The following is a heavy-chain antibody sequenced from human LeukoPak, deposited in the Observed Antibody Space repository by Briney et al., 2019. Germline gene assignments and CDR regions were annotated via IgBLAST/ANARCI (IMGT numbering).Heavy chain of an antibody. CDR2: INPSSGAS. V-gene: IGHV1-2*02. D-gene: IGHD6-19*01. J-gene: IGHJ4*02. Sequence: ASVKVSCKTSGYSFTGYYIHWVRQAPGQGLEWMGWINPSSGASKYAEKFQSRVTMTRDTSVSTAYMELSSLRSDDTAVYYCARDRIAVSGSDYWGQGTLVTVSS. CDR3: ARDRIAVSGSDY. CDR1: GYSFTGYY.